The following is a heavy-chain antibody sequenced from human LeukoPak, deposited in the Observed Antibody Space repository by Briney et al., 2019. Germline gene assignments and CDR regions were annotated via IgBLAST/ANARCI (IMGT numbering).Heavy chain of an antibody. V-gene: IGHV3-48*04. CDR2: ISTSSSTI. J-gene: IGHJ4*02. CDR1: GFTFSSYS. Sequence: GGSLRLSCAASGFTFSSYSMNWVRQAPGKGLEWVSYISTSSSTIYYADSVKGRFTISRDNAQNSVYLQMNSVRAEDTAVYYCARIGYSSSCFDYWGQGTPVTVSS. CDR3: ARIGYSSSCFDY. D-gene: IGHD6-13*01.